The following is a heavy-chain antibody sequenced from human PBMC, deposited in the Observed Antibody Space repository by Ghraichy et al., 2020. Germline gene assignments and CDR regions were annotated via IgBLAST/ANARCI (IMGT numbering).Heavy chain of an antibody. D-gene: IGHD6-19*01. CDR1: GFTVSSNY. Sequence: ETLSLTCAASGFTVSSNYMSWVRQAPGKGLEWVSVIYSGGSTYYADSVKGRFTISRDNSKNTLYLQMNSLRAEDTAVYYCARGEGGSGWYLDFQHWGQGTLVTVSS. V-gene: IGHV3-53*01. J-gene: IGHJ1*01. CDR2: IYSGGST. CDR3: ARGEGGSGWYLDFQH.